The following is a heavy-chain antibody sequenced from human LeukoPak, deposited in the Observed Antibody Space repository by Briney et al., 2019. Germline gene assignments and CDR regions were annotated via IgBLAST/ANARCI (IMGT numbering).Heavy chain of an antibody. D-gene: IGHD5-24*01. J-gene: IGHJ6*03. CDR3: ARNAMGRDDYNDPAFYYYMDV. V-gene: IGHV3-21*04. Sequence: PGGSLRLSCAASGFTFSSYSMNWVRQAPGKGLEWVSSISSHSSYIYYADSVKGRFTISRDNAKNSLYLQMNSLTAGDTAVYFCARNAMGRDDYNDPAFYYYMDVWGKGTTVAISS. CDR1: GFTFSSYS. CDR2: ISSHSSYI.